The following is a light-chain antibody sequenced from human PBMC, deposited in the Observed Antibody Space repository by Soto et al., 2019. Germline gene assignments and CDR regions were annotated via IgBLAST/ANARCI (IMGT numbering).Light chain of an antibody. CDR2: AAS. V-gene: IGKV1-27*01. CDR3: QKYNRAPLT. J-gene: IGKJ4*01. CDR1: QGIAPY. Sequence: QMTQSPSSLSASVGERATITCRASQGIAPYLAWFQQKPGKVPKLLIYAASTWQSGVPSRFSGSGSGTDFTLTISSLQPEDVATYYCQKYNRAPLTFGGGTKVEIK.